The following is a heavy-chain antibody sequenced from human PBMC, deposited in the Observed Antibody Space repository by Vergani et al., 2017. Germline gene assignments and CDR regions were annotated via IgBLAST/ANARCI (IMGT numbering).Heavy chain of an antibody. J-gene: IGHJ3*01. CDR3: ARDTAVADDVFAL. D-gene: IGHD6-19*01. V-gene: IGHV4-61*02. CDR2: MYTSGST. Sequence: QVQLQESGPGLVRPSETLSLTCPVSGASVSSGTHYWNWIRQPADKTLEWIGRMYTSGSTDYNPTLRSRITLSLVRSTNQVSLKVSSVTAADTAVYFCARDTAVADDVFALWGQGTLVSVSA. CDR1: GASVSSGTHY.